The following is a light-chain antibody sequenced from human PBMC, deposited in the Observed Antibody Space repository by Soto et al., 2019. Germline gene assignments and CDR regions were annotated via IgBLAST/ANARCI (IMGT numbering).Light chain of an antibody. CDR1: QSVSKY. Sequence: EIVLTQSPSTLSSSVGERATLSCRASQSVSKYLDWYQQKPGKAPNLLIHDASNMATGIPSRFSGSGSGTDFTLTISSLEPEDIGAYYCQQRGNWPQLTFGGGTKVEIK. CDR3: QQRGNWPQLT. J-gene: IGKJ4*01. V-gene: IGKV3-11*01. CDR2: DAS.